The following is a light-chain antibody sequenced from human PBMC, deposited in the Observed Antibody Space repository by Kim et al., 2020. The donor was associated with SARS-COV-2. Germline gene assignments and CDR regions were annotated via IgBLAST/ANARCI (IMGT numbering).Light chain of an antibody. J-gene: IGLJ1*01. CDR1: KVGDRF. CDR2: QDT. CDR3: QAWDSTVYV. V-gene: IGLV3-1*01. Sequence: GAQRKTASMNGYGEKVGDRFVCWYQQKPGQTQVLDIYQDTKRPSGSPERFAGSNSGNTDTLTSGGSQAMDEADYYCQAWDSTVYVFGTGTKVTVL.